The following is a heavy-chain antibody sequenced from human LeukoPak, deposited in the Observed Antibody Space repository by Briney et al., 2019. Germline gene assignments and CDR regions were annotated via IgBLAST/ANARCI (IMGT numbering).Heavy chain of an antibody. V-gene: IGHV4-39*07. Sequence: PSATLSLTCTVSGDSISSSSYYWGWIRQPPGKGLEWIGSIYYSGSTYYNPSPKSRVTISVDTSKNHFSLKLSSGTAADTAVYYCARERYYSHWFDPWGQGTLVTVSS. CDR3: ARERYYSHWFDP. J-gene: IGHJ5*02. D-gene: IGHD2-21*01. CDR1: GDSISSSSYY. CDR2: IYYSGST.